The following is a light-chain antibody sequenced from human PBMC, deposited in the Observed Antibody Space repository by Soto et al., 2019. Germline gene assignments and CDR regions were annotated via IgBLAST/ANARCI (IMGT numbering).Light chain of an antibody. CDR2: GAS. Sequence: EIVMTQSPATLSVSPGERATLSCRASQSVSSNLAWYQQKPGQAPRLLIYGASTRATGIPARFSGSGSGTDFTLTIRRLEPEDFAVYYCQQYGSSPWTFGQGTKVDI. V-gene: IGKV3-15*01. CDR1: QSVSSN. CDR3: QQYGSSPWT. J-gene: IGKJ1*01.